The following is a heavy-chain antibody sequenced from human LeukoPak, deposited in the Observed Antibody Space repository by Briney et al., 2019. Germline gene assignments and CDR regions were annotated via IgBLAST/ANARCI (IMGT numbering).Heavy chain of an antibody. V-gene: IGHV3-7*01. CDR1: GFTFSSYW. J-gene: IGHJ4*02. CDR3: ARDRSGISGWYFDY. Sequence: PGGSLRLSCAASGFTFSSYWMSWVRQAPGKGLEWVANIKQDGSEKYYVDSVKGRFTISRDNAKNSLYLQMNSLRAEDTAVYYCARDRSGISGWYFDYWGQGTLVTVSS. CDR2: IKQDGSEK. D-gene: IGHD6-19*01.